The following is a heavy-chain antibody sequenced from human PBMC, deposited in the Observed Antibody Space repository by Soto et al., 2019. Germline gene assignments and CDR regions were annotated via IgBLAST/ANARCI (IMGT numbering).Heavy chain of an antibody. CDR1: GFTVSSNY. CDR2: LYSGGSA. V-gene: IGHV3-53*01. CDR3: TSGVVPITH. J-gene: IGHJ4*02. D-gene: IGHD3-16*01. Sequence: GGSLRLSCAASGFTVSSNYMSWVRQAPGKGLEWVSVLYSGGSAYYADSVRGRFSISRDNSKNTLYLQMDRLRAEDTAIYYCTSGVVPITHWGQGTLVTVSS.